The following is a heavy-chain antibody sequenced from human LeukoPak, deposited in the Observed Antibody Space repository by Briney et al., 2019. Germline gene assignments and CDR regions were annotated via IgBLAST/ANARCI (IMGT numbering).Heavy chain of an antibody. V-gene: IGHV1-69*06. Sequence: SVKVSCKASGGTFSSYAISWVRQAPGQGLEWMGGIIPIFGTANYAQKFQGRVTITADKSTSTAYMELSSLRSDDTAVYYCARVYDSSGYYHLAFDYWGQGTLVTVSS. CDR2: IIPIFGTA. CDR1: GGTFSSYA. CDR3: ARVYDSSGYYHLAFDY. D-gene: IGHD3-22*01. J-gene: IGHJ4*02.